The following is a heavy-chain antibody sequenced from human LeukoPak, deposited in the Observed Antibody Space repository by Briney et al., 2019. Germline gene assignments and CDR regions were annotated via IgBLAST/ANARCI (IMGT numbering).Heavy chain of an antibody. V-gene: IGHV3-64*01. Sequence: PGGSLRLSCAASGFTFSSYAMHWVRQAPGKGLEYVSAISSNGGSTYYANSVKGRFTISRDNSKNTLYLQMGSLRAEDMAVYYCARDRESGYYYYYMDVWGKGTTVTISS. CDR1: GFTFSSYA. CDR3: ARDRESGYYYYYMDV. CDR2: ISSNGGST. J-gene: IGHJ6*03. D-gene: IGHD3-10*01.